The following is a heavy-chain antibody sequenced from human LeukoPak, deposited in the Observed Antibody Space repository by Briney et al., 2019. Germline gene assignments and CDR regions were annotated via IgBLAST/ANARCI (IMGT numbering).Heavy chain of an antibody. V-gene: IGHV4-39*06. J-gene: IGHJ4*02. CDR1: GDSISSSSYY. D-gene: IGHD5-12*01. CDR3: ARDRSSAHSGYVD. CDR2: IYYSGST. Sequence: PSETLSLTCTVSGDSISSSSYYWGWIRQPPGKGLEWIGSIYYSGSTYYHPSLKSRVTISVDTSKNQFALKLSSVTAADTAVYYCARDRSSAHSGYVDWGQGTLVTVSS.